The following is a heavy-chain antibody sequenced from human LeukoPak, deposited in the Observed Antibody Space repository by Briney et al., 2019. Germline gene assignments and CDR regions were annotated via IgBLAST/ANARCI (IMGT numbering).Heavy chain of an antibody. V-gene: IGHV3-30-3*01. D-gene: IGHD2-2*01. CDR3: ARGRGLPRSHCSRTSCYIDH. Sequence: GRSLRLSCAASGFTFRNYAMHWVRQTPGKRLEWVSVISFDGSNKYYVDSVMGRFTISRDNSKNTLYLQMDSLRPEDTAVYSCARGRGLPRSHCSRTSCYIDHWGQGTLVTVSS. CDR2: ISFDGSNK. CDR1: GFTFRNYA. J-gene: IGHJ4*02.